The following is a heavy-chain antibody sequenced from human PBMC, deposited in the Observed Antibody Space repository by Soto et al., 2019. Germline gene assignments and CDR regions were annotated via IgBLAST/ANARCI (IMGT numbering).Heavy chain of an antibody. J-gene: IGHJ3*02. Sequence: EVPLVESGGGLIQPGGSLRLSCAASGFTVSSNYMSWVRQAPGKGLEWVSVIYSGGSTYYADSVKGRFTISRDNTKNTLYLQMNSLSGEDTAVYYCARWGLRLSAFDIWGQGRMVTVSS. CDR2: IYSGGST. CDR3: ARWGLRLSAFDI. V-gene: IGHV3-53*01. D-gene: IGHD4-17*01. CDR1: GFTVSSNY.